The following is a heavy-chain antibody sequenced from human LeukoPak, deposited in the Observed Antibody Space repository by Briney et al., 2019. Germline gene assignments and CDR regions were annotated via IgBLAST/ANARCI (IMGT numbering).Heavy chain of an antibody. D-gene: IGHD1-26*01. CDR2: ISASSAYI. CDR3: ARDRLEGVDC. V-gene: IGHV3-21*01. Sequence: PGGSLRLSCEASGFTFNSYTLTWVRQAPGKGLEWVSSISASSAYIYYADSLKGRFTVSRDYTKNSLYLQMNSLRAEDTAVYYCARDRLEGVDCWGQGALVTVSS. J-gene: IGHJ4*02. CDR1: GFTFNSYT.